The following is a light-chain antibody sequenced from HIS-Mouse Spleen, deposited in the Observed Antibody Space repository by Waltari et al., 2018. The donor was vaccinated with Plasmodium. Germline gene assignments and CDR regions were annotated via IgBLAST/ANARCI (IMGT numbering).Light chain of an antibody. Sequence: QSALTQPPSASGSPGPSVTISCTGTSSAVGGYNYVSWYQQHPGKATKLMIYEFSKRPSGVPDRFSGSKSGNTASLTVSGLQAEDEADYYCSSYAGSNNLVFGGGTKLTVL. V-gene: IGLV2-8*01. CDR3: SSYAGSNNLV. J-gene: IGLJ2*01. CDR2: EFS. CDR1: SSAVGGYNY.